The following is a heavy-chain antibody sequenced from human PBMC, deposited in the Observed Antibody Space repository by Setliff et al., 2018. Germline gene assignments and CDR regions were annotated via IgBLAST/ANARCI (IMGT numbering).Heavy chain of an antibody. CDR2: INPKSGGT. Sequence: ASVKVSCKASGYSFTDYYMHWVRQVPGRGLEWMGWINPKSGGTRYAQKFQGRVTMTRDTSISTAYMELSSLRSDDTAAYYCARVFFGVNDGLYHYFNTDIWGKGTTVTVSS. V-gene: IGHV1-2*02. D-gene: IGHD3-10*01. CDR1: GYSFTDYY. J-gene: IGHJ6*03. CDR3: ARVFFGVNDGLYHYFNTDI.